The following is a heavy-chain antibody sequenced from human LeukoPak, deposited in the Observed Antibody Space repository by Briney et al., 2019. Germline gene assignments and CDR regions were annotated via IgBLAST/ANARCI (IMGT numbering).Heavy chain of an antibody. V-gene: IGHV4-61*01. CDR3: ARDGRIAAAGTVAFDI. CDR1: GGSVSSGSYY. J-gene: IGHJ3*02. CDR2: IYYSGST. Sequence: SETQSLTCTVSGGSVSSGSYYWSWIRQPPGKGLEWIGYIYYSGSTNYNPSLKSRVTISVDTSKNQFSLKLSSVTAADTAVYYCARDGRIAAAGTVAFDIWGQGTMVTVSS. D-gene: IGHD6-13*01.